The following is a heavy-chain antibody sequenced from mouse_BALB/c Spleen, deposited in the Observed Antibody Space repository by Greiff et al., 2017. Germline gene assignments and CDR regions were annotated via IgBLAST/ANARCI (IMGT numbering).Heavy chain of an antibody. V-gene: IGHV5-15*02. D-gene: IGHD2-1*01. J-gene: IGHJ4*01. CDR3: ARDLGNPYAMDY. CDR1: GFTFSDYG. Sequence: EVKLMESGGGLVKPGGSLKLSCAASGFTFSDYGMAWVRQAPGKGPEWVAFISNLAYSIYYADTVTGRFTISRENAKNTLYLEMSSLRSEDTAMYYCARDLGNPYAMDYWGQGTSVTVSS. CDR2: ISNLAYSI.